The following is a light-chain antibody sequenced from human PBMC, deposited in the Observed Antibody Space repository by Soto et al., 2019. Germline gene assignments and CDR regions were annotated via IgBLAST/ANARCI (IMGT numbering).Light chain of an antibody. CDR3: CSYAGSSTFVVV. CDR2: EVS. Sequence: QSALTQPASVSGSPGQSITNSCTGTSSDVGSYNLVSWYQQHPGKAPKLMIYEVSKRPSGVSNRFSGSKSGNTASLTISGLQAEDEADYYCCSYAGSSTFVVVFGGGTKLTVL. J-gene: IGLJ2*01. CDR1: SSDVGSYNL. V-gene: IGLV2-23*02.